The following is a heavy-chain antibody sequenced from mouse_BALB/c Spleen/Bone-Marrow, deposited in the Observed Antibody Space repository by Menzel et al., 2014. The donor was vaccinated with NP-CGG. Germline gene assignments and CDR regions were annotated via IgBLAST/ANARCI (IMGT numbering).Heavy chain of an antibody. Sequence: VQRVESGAELVKPGASVKLSCKASGYTFTSYWMHWVKQRPGQGLEWIGEINPSNGRTNYNEKFKGKATLTADKSSSTAYMQLSSLTSEDSAVYFCARREYGNGGFAYWGQGTLVTVSA. CDR3: ARREYGNGGFAY. D-gene: IGHD2-10*02. CDR2: INPSNGRT. V-gene: IGHV1S81*02. CDR1: GYTFTSYW. J-gene: IGHJ3*01.